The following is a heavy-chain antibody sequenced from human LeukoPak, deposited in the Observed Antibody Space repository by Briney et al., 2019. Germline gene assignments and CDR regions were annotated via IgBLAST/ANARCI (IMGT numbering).Heavy chain of an antibody. CDR3: ARDAYAGSGYYTFYVGYFDL. CDR2: INPNSGGT. J-gene: IGHJ2*01. Sequence: ASVKVSCKASGYTFTGYYMHWVRQAPGQGLEWMGWINPNSGGTNYAQKFQGRVSMTSDTSISTGYMELSRLRSDDMAVYYCARDAYAGSGYYTFYVGYFDLWGRGTLVTVSS. V-gene: IGHV1-2*02. D-gene: IGHD3-22*01. CDR1: GYTFTGYY.